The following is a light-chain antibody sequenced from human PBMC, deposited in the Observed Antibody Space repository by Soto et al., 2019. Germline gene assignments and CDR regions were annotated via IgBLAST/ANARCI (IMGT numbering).Light chain of an antibody. J-gene: IGKJ1*01. Sequence: DVVMTQSPLSLPVTLGQPASISCRSSQSLVHSSGNTYLNWFLQRPGHSPRGLIYQVSNRDSGVQDRFSGSGSGIDFTLNISRVEADDVGVYYCMQGTYWPWTFGQGTRVEIK. CDR1: QSLVHSSGNTY. CDR2: QVS. CDR3: MQGTYWPWT. V-gene: IGKV2-30*02.